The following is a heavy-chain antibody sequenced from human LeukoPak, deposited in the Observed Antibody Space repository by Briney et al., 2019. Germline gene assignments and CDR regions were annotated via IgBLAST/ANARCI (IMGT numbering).Heavy chain of an antibody. V-gene: IGHV3-23*01. CDR1: GFTFSSHG. CDR2: ISPSGGIT. Sequence: GGSLRLSCAASGFTFSSHGMNWVRQAPGKGLEWVSGISPSGGITYYTDSVKGRFTISRDNSKKTLYLQMNSLRAEDTAVYYCAKRGTEAYFDYWGQGTLVTVSS. D-gene: IGHD3-16*01. J-gene: IGHJ4*02. CDR3: AKRGTEAYFDY.